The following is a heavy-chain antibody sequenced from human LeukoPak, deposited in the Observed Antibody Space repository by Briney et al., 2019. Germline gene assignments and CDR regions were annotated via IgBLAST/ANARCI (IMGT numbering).Heavy chain of an antibody. CDR1: GGPFSGYY. J-gene: IGHJ3*02. CDR3: ARGCYYYDSSGYYRSEVNAFDI. Sequence: SETLSLTCAVYGGPFSGYYWSWIRQPPGKGLEWIGEINHSGSTNYNPSLKSRVTISVDTSKNQFSLKLSSVTAADTAVYYCARGCYYYDSSGYYRSEVNAFDIWGQGTMVTVSS. V-gene: IGHV4-34*01. D-gene: IGHD3-22*01. CDR2: INHSGST.